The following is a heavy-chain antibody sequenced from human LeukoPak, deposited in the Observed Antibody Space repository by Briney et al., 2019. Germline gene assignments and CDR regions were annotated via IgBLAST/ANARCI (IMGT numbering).Heavy chain of an antibody. V-gene: IGHV3-48*03. CDR1: GFTFSSYE. J-gene: IGHJ4*02. CDR2: ISVSGSTI. CDR3: ARDSTLSVWSGWYFDY. Sequence: GGSLRLSCAASGFTFSSYEMNWVRQAPGKGLEGVSYISVSGSTIHYADSVKGRFTISRDNAKNSLYLQMNSLRAEDTAVYYCARDSTLSVWSGWYFDYWGQGSLVTVSS. D-gene: IGHD3-3*01.